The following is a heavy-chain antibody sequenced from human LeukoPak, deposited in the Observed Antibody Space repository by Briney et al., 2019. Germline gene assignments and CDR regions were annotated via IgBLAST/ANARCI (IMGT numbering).Heavy chain of an antibody. CDR1: GFTFSSYA. CDR2: ISGSGGST. V-gene: IGHV3-23*01. CDR3: AKDQGLAVRGVTNKHDY. J-gene: IGHJ4*02. Sequence: PGGSLRLSCAASGFTFSSYAMSWVRQAPGKGLEWVSAISGSGGSTYYADSVKGRFTISRDNSKNTLYLQMNSLRAEDTAVYYCAKDQGLAVRGVTNKHDYWGQGTLVTVSS. D-gene: IGHD3-10*01.